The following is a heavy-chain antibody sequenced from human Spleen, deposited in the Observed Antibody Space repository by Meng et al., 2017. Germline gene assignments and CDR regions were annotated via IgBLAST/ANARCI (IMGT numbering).Heavy chain of an antibody. Sequence: QAQLQESGPGLVKPSQTLSLTCTVSGGSISSGSYSWNWIRQPAGKGLEWIGEINHSGSTNYNPSLESRATISVDTSQNNLSLKLSSVTAADSAVYYCARGPTTMAHDFDYWGQGTLVTVSS. CDR1: GGSISSGSYS. D-gene: IGHD4-11*01. V-gene: IGHV4-61*02. CDR2: INHSGST. CDR3: ARGPTTMAHDFDY. J-gene: IGHJ4*02.